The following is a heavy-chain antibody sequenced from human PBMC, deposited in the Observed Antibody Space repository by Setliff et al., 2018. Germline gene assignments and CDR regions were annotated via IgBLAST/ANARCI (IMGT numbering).Heavy chain of an antibody. CDR1: GFTFSAHG. V-gene: IGHV3-33*01. Sequence: PGGSLRLSCEVSGFTFSAHGMRWVRQAPGKGPEWVAVIWFDGRKTQYGDSMKGRFTISRDNAKNSLYLQMNSLSAEDTAVYFCARGYYNFLSGYYTPYYFDYWGQGTLVTVSS. D-gene: IGHD3-3*01. CDR2: IWFDGRKT. J-gene: IGHJ4*02. CDR3: ARGYYNFLSGYYTPYYFDY.